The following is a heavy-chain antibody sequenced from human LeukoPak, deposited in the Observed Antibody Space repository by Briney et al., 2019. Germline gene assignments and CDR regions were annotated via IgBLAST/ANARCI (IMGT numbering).Heavy chain of an antibody. CDR2: IYTSGST. CDR1: GGSISSYY. CDR3: ARDRWLITMVRGVVTDAFDI. D-gene: IGHD3-10*01. Sequence: SETLSLTCTVSGGSISSYYWSWIRQPAGKGLEWIGRIYTSGSTNYNPSLKSRVTMSVDTSKNQFSLKLSSVTAADTAVYYCARDRWLITMVRGVVTDAFDIWGQGTMVTVSS. J-gene: IGHJ3*02. V-gene: IGHV4-4*07.